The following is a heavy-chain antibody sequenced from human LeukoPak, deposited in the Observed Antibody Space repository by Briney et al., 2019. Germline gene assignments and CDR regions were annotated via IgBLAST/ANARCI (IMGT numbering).Heavy chain of an antibody. J-gene: IGHJ4*02. V-gene: IGHV4-4*07. CDR1: GGSISSYY. CDR2: IYTSGST. CDR3: ARAPYYDSSGYYY. D-gene: IGHD3-22*01. Sequence: NTSETLSLTCTVSGGSISSYYRSWIRQPAGKGLEWIGRIYTSGSTNYNPSLKSRVTMSVDTSKNQFSLKLSSVTAADTAVYYCARAPYYDSSGYYYWGQGTLITVSS.